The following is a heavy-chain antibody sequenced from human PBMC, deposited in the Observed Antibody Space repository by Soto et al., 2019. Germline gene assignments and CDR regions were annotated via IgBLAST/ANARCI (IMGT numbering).Heavy chain of an antibody. V-gene: IGHV3-30*03. CDR3: SRDLLPNTVTTCGS. J-gene: IGHJ5*02. D-gene: IGHD4-17*01. Sequence: QVQLVESGGGAVQPGRSLRLSCAASGFTFDSHGMHWVRQAPGKGLEWVAVISSDGNNKYYADSGKGRFTISRDNFNNISYLKMSSLRAEATAVYYCSRDLLPNTVTTCGSWGQGTRVTV. CDR2: ISSDGNNK. CDR1: GFTFDSHG.